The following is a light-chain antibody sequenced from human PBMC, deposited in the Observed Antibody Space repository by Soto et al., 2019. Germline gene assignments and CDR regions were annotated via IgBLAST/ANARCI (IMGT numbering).Light chain of an antibody. Sequence: EIVLTQSPGTLSLSPGERATLSCRASQSVSSSYLAWYQQKPGQAPRLLIYGASNRATGIPDRFSGSGSGTDFTLTISRLEPEDFAVYYCQQYSSSRTFGQGTKVDI. CDR1: QSVSSSY. J-gene: IGKJ1*01. CDR2: GAS. V-gene: IGKV3-20*01. CDR3: QQYSSSRT.